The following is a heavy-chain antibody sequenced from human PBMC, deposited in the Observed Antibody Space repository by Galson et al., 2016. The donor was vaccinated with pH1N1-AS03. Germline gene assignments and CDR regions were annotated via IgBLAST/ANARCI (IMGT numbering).Heavy chain of an antibody. CDR2: IYYNGTT. Sequence: LSLTCTVSGGSITNYYWTWIRQPPGKGLEWIGYIYYNGTTNYNPSLKSRVTISVDTSKNQFSLKLTSVTAADTAVYYCARFPDYGDDVGYWGQGTLVTVSS. J-gene: IGHJ4*02. CDR1: GGSITNYY. V-gene: IGHV4-59*08. D-gene: IGHD4-17*01. CDR3: ARFPDYGDDVGY.